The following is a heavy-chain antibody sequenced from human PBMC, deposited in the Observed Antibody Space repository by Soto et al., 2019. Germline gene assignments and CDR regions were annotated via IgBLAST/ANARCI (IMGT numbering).Heavy chain of an antibody. Sequence: QVQLVQSGAEVKTPGSSVKVSCEASGGTFSSYSINWVRQAPGQGLEWMGRLIPMFGTTDYAQRFQGRVTFTADESTSTASMEVTNLTSEDTAVYYCARAVVVTFSRFYDVDVWGQGTTVTVSS. CDR1: GGTFSSYS. J-gene: IGHJ6*02. D-gene: IGHD2-2*01. CDR3: ARAVVVTFSRFYDVDV. V-gene: IGHV1-69*18. CDR2: LIPMFGTT.